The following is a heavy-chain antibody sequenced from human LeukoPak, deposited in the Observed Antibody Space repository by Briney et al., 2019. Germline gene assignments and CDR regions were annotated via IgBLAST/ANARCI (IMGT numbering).Heavy chain of an antibody. V-gene: IGHV3-23*01. Sequence: GGSLRLSCAASGFTVSSNYMSWVRRAPGKGLEWVSGISASGDSTYYADSVKGRFTISRDNSKNTLYLQMNSLRAEDTAVYYCAKMPVSYSSGWSTFDYWGQGNLVTVSS. J-gene: IGHJ4*02. D-gene: IGHD6-19*01. CDR1: GFTVSSNY. CDR3: AKMPVSYSSGWSTFDY. CDR2: ISASGDST.